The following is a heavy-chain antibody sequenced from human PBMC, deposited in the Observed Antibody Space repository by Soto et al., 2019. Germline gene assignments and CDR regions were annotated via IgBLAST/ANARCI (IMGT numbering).Heavy chain of an antibody. CDR3: ARRTSFLGAFDY. Sequence: PGGSLKLSCVASGFSFGKYAMAWVRQAPGKGLEWVSHVAAGGGHTYYAESVKGRFTISRDNSKNTLFLQINTLRADDTAIYFCARRTSFLGAFDYWGQGVLVTVSS. CDR2: VAAGGGHT. J-gene: IGHJ4*02. D-gene: IGHD3-16*02. V-gene: IGHV3-23*01. CDR1: GFSFGKYA.